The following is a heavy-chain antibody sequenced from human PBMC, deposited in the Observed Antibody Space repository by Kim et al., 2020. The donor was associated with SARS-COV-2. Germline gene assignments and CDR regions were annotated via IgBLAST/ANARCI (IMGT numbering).Heavy chain of an antibody. D-gene: IGHD3-22*01. CDR3: ANGRYYDSSGRPY. J-gene: IGHJ4*02. V-gene: IGHV3-23*01. CDR2: ISGSGGST. Sequence: GVSLRLSCAASGFTFSSYAMSWVRQAPGKGLEWVSAISGSGGSTYYADSVKGRFTISRDNSKNTLYLQMNSLRAEDTAVYYCANGRYYDSSGRPYWGQGTLVTVSS. CDR1: GFTFSSYA.